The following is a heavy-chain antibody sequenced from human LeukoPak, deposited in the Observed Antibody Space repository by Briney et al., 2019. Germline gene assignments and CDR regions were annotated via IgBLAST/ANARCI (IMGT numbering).Heavy chain of an antibody. CDR1: GGSISSYY. D-gene: IGHD3-22*01. V-gene: IGHV4-59*01. CDR2: IYYSGST. CDR3: ARYHHYYDSSGYSVAYFDY. Sequence: SETLSLTCTVSGGSISSYYWSWIRQPPGKGLEWIGYIYYSGSTNYNPSLKSRVTISVDTSKNQLSLKLSSVTAADTAVYYCARYHHYYDSSGYSVAYFDYWGQGTLVTVSS. J-gene: IGHJ4*02.